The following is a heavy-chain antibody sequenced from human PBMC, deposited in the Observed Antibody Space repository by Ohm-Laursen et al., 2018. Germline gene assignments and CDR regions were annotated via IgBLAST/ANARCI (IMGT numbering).Heavy chain of an antibody. Sequence: ATVKISCKASGYTFTSYYMHWVRQAPGQGLEWMGWISAYNGNTNYAQKLQGRVTMTTDTSTSTAYMELRSLRSDDTAVYYCARDVLGYCSGGSCYGDWFDPWGLGTLVTVSS. V-gene: IGHV1-18*04. D-gene: IGHD2-15*01. J-gene: IGHJ5*02. CDR3: ARDVLGYCSGGSCYGDWFDP. CDR2: ISAYNGNT. CDR1: GYTFTSYY.